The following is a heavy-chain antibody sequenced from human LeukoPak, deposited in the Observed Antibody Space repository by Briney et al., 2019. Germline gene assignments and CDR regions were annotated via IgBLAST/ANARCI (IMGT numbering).Heavy chain of an antibody. J-gene: IGHJ4*02. CDR2: ISWNSGSI. CDR3: AKDIRRFGELFRFDY. V-gene: IGHV3-9*01. D-gene: IGHD3-10*01. CDR1: GFTFDDYA. Sequence: PGRSLRLSCAASGFTFDDYAMHWVRQAPGKGLEWVSGISWNSGSIGYADSVKGRFTISRDNAKNSLYLQMNSLRAEDTALYYCAKDIRRFGELFRFDYWGQGTLVTVSS.